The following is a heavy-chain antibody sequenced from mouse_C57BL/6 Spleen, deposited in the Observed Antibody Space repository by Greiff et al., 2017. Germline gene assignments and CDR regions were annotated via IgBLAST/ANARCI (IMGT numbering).Heavy chain of an antibody. CDR3: ARRHYGSGVDY. CDR1: GYTFTDYY. J-gene: IGHJ2*01. Sequence: EVKLQQSGPELVKPGASVKISCKASGYTFTDYYMNWVKQSHGKSLEWIGDINPNNGGTSYNQKFKGKATLTVDKSSSTAYMELRSLTSEDSAVYYCARRHYGSGVDYWGQGTTLTVSS. CDR2: INPNNGGT. D-gene: IGHD1-1*01. V-gene: IGHV1-26*01.